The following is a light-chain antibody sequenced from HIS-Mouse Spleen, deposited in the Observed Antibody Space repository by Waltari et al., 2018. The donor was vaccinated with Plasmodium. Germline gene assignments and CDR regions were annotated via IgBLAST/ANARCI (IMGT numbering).Light chain of an antibody. CDR2: AAS. J-gene: IGKJ1*01. Sequence: DIQMTQSPSSLSASVADRVTITCRASQSISSYLNWDQQKPGKAPKLLIYAASSLQSGVPSRVSGSGSGTDFTLTISRLQHEDFATYHCQQSYSTWTFGQGTKVEIK. V-gene: IGKV1-39*01. CDR1: QSISSY. CDR3: QQSYSTWT.